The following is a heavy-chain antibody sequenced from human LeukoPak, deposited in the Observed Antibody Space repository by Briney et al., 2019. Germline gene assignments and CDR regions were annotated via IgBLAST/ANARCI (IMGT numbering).Heavy chain of an antibody. J-gene: IGHJ6*02. V-gene: IGHV5-51*01. CDR2: IYPADSDT. CDR1: GYIFANYW. CDR3: ARGSGYITDYYYYGMDV. D-gene: IGHD3-3*01. Sequence: GESLKISCKGSGYIFANYWIAWLRQTPGKGLEWMGIIYPADSDTTYSPSFQGQVIISADKSIGTAYLQWSSLKASDTAMYYCARGSGYITDYYYYGMDVWGQGTTITVTS.